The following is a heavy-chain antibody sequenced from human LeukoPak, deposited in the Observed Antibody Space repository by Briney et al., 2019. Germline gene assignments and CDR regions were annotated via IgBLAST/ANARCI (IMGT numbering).Heavy chain of an antibody. CDR3: ARGSSREEVPAAAIPHDFNY. V-gene: IGHV1-18*01. D-gene: IGHD2-2*01. Sequence: GASVKVSCKASGYTFTSYGISWVRQAPGQGLEWMGWISAYNGNTNYAQKLQGRVTMTTDTSTSTAYMELRSLRSDDTAVYYCARGSSREEVPAAAIPHDFNYWGQGTLVTVSS. CDR2: ISAYNGNT. J-gene: IGHJ4*02. CDR1: GYTFTSYG.